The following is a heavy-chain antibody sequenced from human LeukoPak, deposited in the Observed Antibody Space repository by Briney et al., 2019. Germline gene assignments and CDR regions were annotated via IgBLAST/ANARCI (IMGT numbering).Heavy chain of an antibody. J-gene: IGHJ3*02. CDR2: ISGSGGST. Sequence: GGSLRLSCAASGFTFSSYAMSWVRQAPGKGLEWVSAISGSGGSTYYADSVKGRFTISRDNSKNALYLQMNSLRAEDTAVYYCAKDLGKWELLSAFDIWGQGTMVTVSS. CDR3: AKDLGKWELLSAFDI. V-gene: IGHV3-23*01. CDR1: GFTFSSYA. D-gene: IGHD1-26*01.